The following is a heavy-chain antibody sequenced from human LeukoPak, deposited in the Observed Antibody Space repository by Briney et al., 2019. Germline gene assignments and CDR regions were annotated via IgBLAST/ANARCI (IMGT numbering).Heavy chain of an antibody. CDR3: ARDLGTTGWHTFDY. J-gene: IGHJ4*02. CDR2: TYYRSKWYN. D-gene: IGHD6-19*01. V-gene: IGHV6-1*01. CDR1: GDSVSSKNGA. Sequence: SQTLSLTCAVSGDSVSSKNGAWNWIRQSPSRGLEWLGRTYYRSKWYNDYAESMEGRMTISQDTSRNQYSLHLNSVTPDDTAVYYCARDLGTTGWHTFDYWGQGTLVTVSS.